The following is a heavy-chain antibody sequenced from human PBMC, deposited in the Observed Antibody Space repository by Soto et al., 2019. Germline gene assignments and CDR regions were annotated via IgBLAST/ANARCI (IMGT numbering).Heavy chain of an antibody. D-gene: IGHD4-4*01. CDR3: ARVVMTTVPESYYYGRDV. CDR2: IIPFIGTA. Sequence: QVQLVQSGAEVKKPGYSVTVSCKASGGTFSSYAISWVRQAPGQRLEWMGRIIPFIGTANYAQKIQGRVTITEDESTSTAYMELTSLRSEDTAVYYCARVVMTTVPESYYYGRDVWGQGTTVTVS. CDR1: GGTFSSYA. V-gene: IGHV1-69*18. J-gene: IGHJ6*02.